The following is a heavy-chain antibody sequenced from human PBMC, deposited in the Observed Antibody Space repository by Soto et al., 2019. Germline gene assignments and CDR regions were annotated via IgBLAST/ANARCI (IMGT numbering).Heavy chain of an antibody. Sequence: QVQLQESGPGLVKPSETLSLTCSVSGGSISSDYWSWIRQPPGKGLEWIGYISDSGSTNNNPSLKSRVTISLETSKNQFSLKLFSVTAADTAIYYCARAGGSQGGYADFDFWGQGTLVTVSS. CDR1: GGSISSDY. D-gene: IGHD5-12*01. V-gene: IGHV4-59*01. CDR3: ARAGGSQGGYADFDF. J-gene: IGHJ4*02. CDR2: ISDSGST.